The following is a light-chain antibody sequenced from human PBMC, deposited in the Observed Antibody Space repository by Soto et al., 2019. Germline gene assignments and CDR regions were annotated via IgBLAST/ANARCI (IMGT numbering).Light chain of an antibody. CDR1: SSNIGNNY. CDR2: DNN. CDR3: GTWDSRLSAVV. Sequence: QSVLTQPPSVSAAPGQKVTISCSGSSSNIGNNYVSWYQQLQGTAPKLLIYDNNKRPSGIPDRFSGSKSGTSATLGITGLQTGDEADYYCGTWDSRLSAVVFGGGTKVTVL. J-gene: IGLJ2*01. V-gene: IGLV1-51*01.